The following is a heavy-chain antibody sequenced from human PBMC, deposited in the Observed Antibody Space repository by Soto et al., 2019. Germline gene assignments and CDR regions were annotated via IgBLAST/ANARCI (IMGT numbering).Heavy chain of an antibody. CDR2: INSDGSST. Sequence: EVQLVESGGGLVQPGGSLILSCAASEFTFSNYWMYWVRQAPGKGLVWVSRINSDGSSTSYAASVKGRFNISRDNAKNTLYRQMNSLRSEDTAVYYCARSPNTGWYYFDYWGQGTLVTVSS. J-gene: IGHJ4*02. V-gene: IGHV3-74*01. CDR1: EFTFSNYW. CDR3: ARSPNTGWYYFDY. D-gene: IGHD6-19*01.